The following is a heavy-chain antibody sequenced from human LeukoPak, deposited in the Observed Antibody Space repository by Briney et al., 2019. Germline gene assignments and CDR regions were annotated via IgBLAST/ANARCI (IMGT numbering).Heavy chain of an antibody. CDR3: ARVFSSGGANWFDP. J-gene: IGHJ5*02. D-gene: IGHD6-19*01. CDR2: IYYSGST. Sequence: SETLSLTCTVSGGSISSGGYYWSWIRQHPGKGLEWIGYIYYSGSTYYNPSLKSRVTISVDTSKNQFSLKLSSVTAADTAVYYCARVFSSGGANWFDPWGQGTLVTVSS. CDR1: GGSISSGGYY. V-gene: IGHV4-30-4*08.